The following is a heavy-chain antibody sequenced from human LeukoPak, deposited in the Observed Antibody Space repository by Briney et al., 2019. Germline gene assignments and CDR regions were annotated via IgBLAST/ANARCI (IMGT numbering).Heavy chain of an antibody. Sequence: HSGGSLRLSCAASGFTFSNYTMHWVRQPPGKGLEWVSAISGSGGTTYFADSVKGRFTISRDNSRNTLSLQMNSLRAEDTAVYYCAEMADDSGSDYWAQGTLVTVSS. D-gene: IGHD3-10*01. V-gene: IGHV3-23*01. CDR3: AEMADDSGSDY. J-gene: IGHJ4*02. CDR1: GFTFSNYT. CDR2: ISGSGGTT.